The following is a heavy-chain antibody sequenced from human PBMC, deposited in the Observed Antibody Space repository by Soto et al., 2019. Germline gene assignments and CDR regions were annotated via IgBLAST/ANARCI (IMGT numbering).Heavy chain of an antibody. CDR2: ISYDGSNK. CDR3: APKRFYCFDY. CDR1: GFTFSSYA. V-gene: IGHV3-30-3*01. Sequence: GGSLRLSCAASGFTFSSYAMHWVRQAPGKGLEWVAVISYDGSNKYYADSVKGRFTISSDNSKNTLYLQMNSLRAEDTAVYYCAPKRFYCFDYWGPATLVTVSS. J-gene: IGHJ4*02.